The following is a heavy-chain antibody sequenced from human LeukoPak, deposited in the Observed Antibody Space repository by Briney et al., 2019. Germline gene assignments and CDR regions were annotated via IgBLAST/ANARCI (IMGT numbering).Heavy chain of an antibody. V-gene: IGHV3-23*01. J-gene: IGHJ5*02. CDR1: GFTFGNYA. D-gene: IGHD3-22*01. CDR2: ISGGGAST. Sequence: GGSLRLSCAASGFTFGNYAMNWVRQAPGKGLEWVSGISGGGASTYYADSVKGRFTISRDNSKNTLYLRMNSLRAEDTALYYCVKDRYYDNSAYRAFDPWGQGTLVTVSS. CDR3: VKDRYYDNSAYRAFDP.